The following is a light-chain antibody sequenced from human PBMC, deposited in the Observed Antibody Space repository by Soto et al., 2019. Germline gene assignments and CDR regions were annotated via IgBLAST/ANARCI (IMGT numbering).Light chain of an antibody. CDR1: QSVSSK. CDR2: GAS. J-gene: IGKJ1*01. Sequence: EIVMTQXPATLSVSPGERATVSCRASQSVSSKLAWYQHKPGQAPRLLIYGASTRASGVPARFSGSGSGTEFTLTISSLQSEDFALYYCQQYNNWPWTFGQGTKVEIK. CDR3: QQYNNWPWT. V-gene: IGKV3-15*01.